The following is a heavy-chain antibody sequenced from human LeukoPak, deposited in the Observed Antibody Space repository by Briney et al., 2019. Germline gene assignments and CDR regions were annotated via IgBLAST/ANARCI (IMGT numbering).Heavy chain of an antibody. CDR2: ISSSGSTI. Sequence: KTGGSLRLSCAASGFTFGDFYMSWIRQAPGKGLEWVSYISSSGSTIYYADSVKGRFTISRDNDKNSLYLQMNSLRAEDTAVYYCARDLVAVAGRDYWGQGTLVTVSS. J-gene: IGHJ4*02. CDR3: ARDLVAVAGRDY. V-gene: IGHV3-11*01. CDR1: GFTFGDFY. D-gene: IGHD6-19*01.